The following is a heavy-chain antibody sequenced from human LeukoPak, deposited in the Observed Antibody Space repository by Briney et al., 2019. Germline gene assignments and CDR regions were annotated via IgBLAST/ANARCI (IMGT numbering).Heavy chain of an antibody. CDR3: ARDLPRDGQKPRAFDI. V-gene: IGHV4-39*07. J-gene: IGHJ3*02. Sequence: PSETLSLTCTVSGGSISSSSYYWGWIRQPPGKGLEWIGSIYYSGSTYYNPSLKSRVTISVDTSKNQFSLKLSSVTAADTAVYYCARDLPRDGQKPRAFDIWGQGTMVTVSS. D-gene: IGHD5-24*01. CDR2: IYYSGST. CDR1: GGSISSSSYY.